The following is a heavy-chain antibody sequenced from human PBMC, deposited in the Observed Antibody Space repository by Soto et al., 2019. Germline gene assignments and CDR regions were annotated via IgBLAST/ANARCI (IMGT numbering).Heavy chain of an antibody. J-gene: IGHJ6*03. CDR2: MNLNSGNT. CDR3: ARSPPDYDFWSESYYYYYMDV. Sequence: ASVKVSCKASGYTFTSYGINWVRQATGQGLEWMGWMNLNSGNTGYAQMFQGRVTMTRNTSIRTAYMELSSLRSEDTAVYYCARSPPDYDFWSESYYYYYMDVWGKGTTVTVSS. D-gene: IGHD3-3*01. CDR1: GYTFTSYG. V-gene: IGHV1-8*02.